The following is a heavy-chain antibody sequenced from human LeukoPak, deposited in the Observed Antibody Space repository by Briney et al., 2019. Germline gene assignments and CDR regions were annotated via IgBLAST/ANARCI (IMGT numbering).Heavy chain of an antibody. CDR3: ARGRFNFDY. D-gene: IGHD1-14*01. CDR2: VNLQGST. CDR1: GGSITHTNY. V-gene: IGHV4-4*02. Sequence: SGTLSLTCGVSGGSITHTNYWTWVRQPPGKGLEWIGEVNLQGSTNYNPSLMGRVAISVDKSENHVSLQLTSVTAADTAVYYCARGRFNFDYWGQGTLVTVSS. J-gene: IGHJ4*02.